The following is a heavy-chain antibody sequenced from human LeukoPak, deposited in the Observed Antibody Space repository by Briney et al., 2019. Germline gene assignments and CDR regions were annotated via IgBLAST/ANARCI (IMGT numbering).Heavy chain of an antibody. CDR3: ARDVDGSGSWFDY. CDR2: IYYSGST. J-gene: IGHJ4*02. D-gene: IGHD3-10*01. Sequence: SETLSLTCTVSGGSISSHYWSWIRQPPGKGLEWIGYIYYSGSTNCNPSLKSRVTISVDTSKNQFSLKLSSVTAADTAVYYCARDVDGSGSWFDYWGQGTLVTVSS. CDR1: GGSISSHY. V-gene: IGHV4-59*11.